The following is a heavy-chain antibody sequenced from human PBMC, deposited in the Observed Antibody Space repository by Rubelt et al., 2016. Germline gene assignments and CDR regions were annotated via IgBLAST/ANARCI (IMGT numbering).Heavy chain of an antibody. D-gene: IGHD2-8*01. CDR1: GASVSSATAY. CDR3: ARLGMVYIGGARYYYYMDV. Sequence: QLQLQESGPGLVKPSETLSLICSVSGASVSSATAYWGWFRQSPGKGLEWIGYFHYSGNTYYSPSLKGRATISVDTSKDQFSLHVNSGTAADTAVYFCARLGMVYIGGARYYYYMDVWGKGTTVTAS. J-gene: IGHJ6*03. V-gene: IGHV4-39*07. CDR2: FHYSGNT.